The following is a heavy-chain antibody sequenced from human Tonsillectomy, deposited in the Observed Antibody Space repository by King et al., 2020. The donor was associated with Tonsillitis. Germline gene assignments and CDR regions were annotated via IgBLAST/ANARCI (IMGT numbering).Heavy chain of an antibody. J-gene: IGHJ4*02. CDR2: IYYSGST. Sequence: QLQESGPGLVKPSETLSLTCTVSGGSISSYYWSWIRQPPGKGLEWIGCIYYSGSTNYNPSLKSRVTISVDTSKNQFSLKLSSVTAADTAVYYCARDALTGELDYWGQGTLVTVSS. D-gene: IGHD7-27*01. CDR1: GGSISSYY. V-gene: IGHV4-59*01. CDR3: ARDALTGELDY.